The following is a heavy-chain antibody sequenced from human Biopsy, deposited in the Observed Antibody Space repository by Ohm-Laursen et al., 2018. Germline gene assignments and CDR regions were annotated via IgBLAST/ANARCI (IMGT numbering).Heavy chain of an antibody. J-gene: IGHJ4*02. V-gene: IGHV4-34*01. CDR2: INHSGST. CDR3: ARGRLRAVARFDY. CDR1: GGSISSSY. D-gene: IGHD6-19*01. Sequence: SDTLSLTCAVSGGSISSSYWSWIRQTPGKGLEWIGEINHSGSTNYKPSLDSRVAISADTSKSQFSLNLYSVTAADTAVYYCARGRLRAVARFDYWGQGTLVTVSS.